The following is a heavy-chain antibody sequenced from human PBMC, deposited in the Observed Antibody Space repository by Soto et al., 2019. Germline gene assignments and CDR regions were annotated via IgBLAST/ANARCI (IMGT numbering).Heavy chain of an antibody. Sequence: VQLVESGGGLVKPGGSLRLSCAASGFTFSSYGMHWVRQAPGKGLEWVAVIWYDGSNKYYADSVKGRFTISRDNSKNTLYLQMNSLRAEDTAVYYCARGLYSSSSGFDYWGQGTLVTVSS. J-gene: IGHJ4*02. CDR1: GFTFSSYG. V-gene: IGHV3-33*08. D-gene: IGHD6-6*01. CDR2: IWYDGSNK. CDR3: ARGLYSSSSGFDY.